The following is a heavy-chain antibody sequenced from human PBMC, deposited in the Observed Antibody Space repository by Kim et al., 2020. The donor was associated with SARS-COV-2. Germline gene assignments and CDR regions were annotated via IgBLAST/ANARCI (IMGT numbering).Heavy chain of an antibody. CDR2: DDGGLK. J-gene: IGHJ4*02. CDR3: VRKGEDF. Sequence: DDGGLKYYADSVKGRFSISKDNSRNTVYLQMNELGVEDTAVYYCVRKGEDFWGQGTLVTVSS. V-gene: IGHV3-33*01. D-gene: IGHD3-10*01.